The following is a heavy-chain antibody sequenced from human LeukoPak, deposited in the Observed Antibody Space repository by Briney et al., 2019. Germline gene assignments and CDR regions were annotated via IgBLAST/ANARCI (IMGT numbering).Heavy chain of an antibody. D-gene: IGHD3-22*01. CDR3: AKSWNYYDSSGDDALDI. J-gene: IGHJ3*02. V-gene: IGHV3-21*04. Sequence: GGSLRLSCAASGFTFSSYSMNWVRQAPGKGLEWVSSISSTHSYIYYADSVKGRFTISRDNSKNTLYLQMNSLRVEDTAVYYCAKSWNYYDSSGDDALDIWGQGTMVTVSS. CDR1: GFTFSSYS. CDR2: ISSTHSYI.